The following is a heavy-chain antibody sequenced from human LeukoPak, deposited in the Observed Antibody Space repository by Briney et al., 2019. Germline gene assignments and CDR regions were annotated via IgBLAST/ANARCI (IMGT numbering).Heavy chain of an antibody. D-gene: IGHD6-25*01. V-gene: IGHV3-30-3*01. Sequence: GRSLRLSCAASGFTFSSYAMHWVRQAPGKGLEWVAVVSYDGSNKYYTDSVKGRFTIPRDSSKNTLYLQMNSLRAEDTAVYYCAREGGLYSSGWGYFDYWGQGTLVTVSS. CDR3: AREGGLYSSGWGYFDY. CDR2: VSYDGSNK. CDR1: GFTFSSYA. J-gene: IGHJ4*02.